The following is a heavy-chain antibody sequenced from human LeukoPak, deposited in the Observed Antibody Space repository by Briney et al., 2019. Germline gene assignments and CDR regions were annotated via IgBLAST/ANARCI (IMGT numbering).Heavy chain of an antibody. V-gene: IGHV1-2*02. CDR3: ARGYGSGSYDFDY. CDR1: GYTFTGYY. D-gene: IGHD3-10*01. J-gene: IGHJ4*02. Sequence: ASVKVSCKASGYTFTGYYMHWVRQAPGQGLEWMGWINPNSGGTNYAQKFQGRVTMTRDTSISTAYMELSRLRSDDTAVYYCARGYGSGSYDFDYWVQGTLVTVSS. CDR2: INPNSGGT.